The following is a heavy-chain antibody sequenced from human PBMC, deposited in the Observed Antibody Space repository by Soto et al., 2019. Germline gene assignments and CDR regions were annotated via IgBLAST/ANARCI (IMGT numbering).Heavy chain of an antibody. D-gene: IGHD5-12*01. CDR3: ARKSGPDAFDF. CDR1: GDSISSGAYY. CDR2: IYYSGST. Sequence: PSETLSLTCIVSGDSISSGAYYWSWIRQLPGKGLEWIGYIYYSGSTYYNPSLKSRVIISLDTSKNHFSLKLGSVTAADTAVYYCARKSGPDAFDFWGQGTVVTVSS. V-gene: IGHV4-31*03. J-gene: IGHJ3*01.